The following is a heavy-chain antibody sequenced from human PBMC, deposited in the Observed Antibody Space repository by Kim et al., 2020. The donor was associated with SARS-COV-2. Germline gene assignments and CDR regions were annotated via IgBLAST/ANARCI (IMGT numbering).Heavy chain of an antibody. CDR2: IYYTGST. CDR1: GDSIGRSGHY. D-gene: IGHD3-10*01. V-gene: IGHV4-39*01. Sequence: SETLSLTCAVSGDSIGRSGHYWGWIRQPPGKGLEWIGSIYYTGSTYFNPSLKSRVTISVDSSKDQFSLKLRSVTDADTAVYYCARHFYYYGSGSYFDNWAQGTLGTVSS. CDR3: ARHFYYYGSGSYFDN. J-gene: IGHJ4*02.